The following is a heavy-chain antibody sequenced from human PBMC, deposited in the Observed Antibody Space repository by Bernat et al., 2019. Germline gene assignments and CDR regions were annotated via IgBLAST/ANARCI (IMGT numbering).Heavy chain of an antibody. CDR2: IYASGST. CDR3: ARLYSQNWSEYYFDY. Sequence: QVQLQESGPGLLKPSETLSLTCTVSGDSINYYYWSWIRQPAGKGLEWIGRIYASGSTNYNPSLKSRVTMPIDTSNNQFSLNIWSVTAADTAVYYCARLYSQNWSEYYFDYWGQGILVTVSP. D-gene: IGHD1-1*01. CDR1: GDSINYYY. V-gene: IGHV4-4*07. J-gene: IGHJ4*02.